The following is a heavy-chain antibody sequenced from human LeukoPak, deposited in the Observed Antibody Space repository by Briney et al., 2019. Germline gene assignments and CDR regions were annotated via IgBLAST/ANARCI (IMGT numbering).Heavy chain of an antibody. CDR3: ARDHSMVRGVFGY. CDR1: GYTFTGYY. CDR2: INPNSGGT. J-gene: IGHJ4*02. V-gene: IGHV1-2*02. D-gene: IGHD3-10*01. Sequence: ASVKVSCKASGYTFTGYYMHWVRQAPGQGLEWMGWINPNSGGTNYAQKFQGRVTMTRDTSISTAYMELSRLTSDDTVVYYCARDHSMVRGVFGYWGQGTLVTVSS.